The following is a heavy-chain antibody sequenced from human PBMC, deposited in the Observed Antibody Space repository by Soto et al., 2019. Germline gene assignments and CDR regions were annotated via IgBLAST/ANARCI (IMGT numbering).Heavy chain of an antibody. CDR2: MNPNSGNT. D-gene: IGHD2-2*01. CDR1: GYTLTSYD. CDR3: ARDHIVLVPAARDYGMDV. Sequence: ASVKVSCTASGYTLTSYDINWVRQATGQGLEWMGWMNPNSGNTGYAQKFQGRVTMTRNTSISTAYMELSSLRSEDTAVYYCARDHIVLVPAARDYGMDVWGQGTTVTVSS. J-gene: IGHJ6*02. V-gene: IGHV1-8*01.